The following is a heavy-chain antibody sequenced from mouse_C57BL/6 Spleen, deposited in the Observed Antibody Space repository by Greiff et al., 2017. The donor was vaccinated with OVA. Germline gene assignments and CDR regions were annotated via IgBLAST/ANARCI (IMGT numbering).Heavy chain of an antibody. CDR1: GFNIKDYY. V-gene: IGHV14-2*01. CDR3: APYPITTVVASWFAY. D-gene: IGHD1-1*01. J-gene: IGHJ3*01. CDR2: IDPEDGET. Sequence: EVKLMESGAELVKPGASVKLSCTASGFNIKDYYMHWVKQRTEQGLEWIGRIDPEDGETKYATKFQGQATITADTSSNTAYLQLSSLTSADPAVYYCAPYPITTVVASWFAYWGQGTLVTVSA.